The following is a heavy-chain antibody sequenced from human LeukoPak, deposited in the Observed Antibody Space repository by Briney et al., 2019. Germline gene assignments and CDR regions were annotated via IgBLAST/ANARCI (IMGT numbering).Heavy chain of an antibody. CDR3: ARDPYGSGSPDFDY. D-gene: IGHD3-10*01. Sequence: SETLSLTCTVSGYSISSGYYWGWIRRPPGKGLEWIGSIYHSGSTYYNPSLKSRVTISVDTSKNQFSLKLSSVTAADTAVYYCARDPYGSGSPDFDYWGQGTLVTVSS. CDR1: GYSISSGYY. J-gene: IGHJ4*02. V-gene: IGHV4-38-2*02. CDR2: IYHSGST.